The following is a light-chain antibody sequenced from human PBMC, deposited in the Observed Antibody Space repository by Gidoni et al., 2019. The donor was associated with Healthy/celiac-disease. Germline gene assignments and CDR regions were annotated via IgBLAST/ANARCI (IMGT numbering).Light chain of an antibody. CDR3: QQYGSSSWT. CDR2: GAS. V-gene: IGKV3-20*01. J-gene: IGKJ1*01. CDR1: QRVSSSY. Sequence: EIVLPQSPGTLSLSPGERATLSCRASQRVSSSYLAWYQQKPGQAPRLLIYGASSRATGIPDRFSGSGSGTDFTLTISRLEPEDFEVYYCQQYGSSSWTFGQGTKVEIK.